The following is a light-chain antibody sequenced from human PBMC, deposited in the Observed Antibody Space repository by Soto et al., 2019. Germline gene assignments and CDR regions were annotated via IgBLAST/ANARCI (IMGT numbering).Light chain of an antibody. CDR1: NSNIGRNP. J-gene: IGLJ7*01. CDR2: NDY. CDR3: GSGDDSLNGAV. Sequence: QSVLTQPPSTSGTPGQSVTISCSGSNSNIGRNPVNWYQKLPGTAPKLFIYNDYQRPSGVPDRCSGSKSGTSASLAISWLQSGGESDYARGSGDDSLNGAVSGGGPQL. V-gene: IGLV1-44*01.